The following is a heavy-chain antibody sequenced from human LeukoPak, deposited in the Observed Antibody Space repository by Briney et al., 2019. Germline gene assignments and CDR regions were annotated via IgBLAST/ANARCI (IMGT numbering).Heavy chain of an antibody. Sequence: SETLSLTCAVYGGSFSGYYWSWIRQPPGKGLEWIGEINHSGSTNYNPSLMSRVTISVDTSKNQFSLKLSSVTAADTAVYYCARGRYSSSRALGYWGQGTLVTVSS. CDR3: ARGRYSSSRALGY. CDR1: GGSFSGYY. J-gene: IGHJ4*02. V-gene: IGHV4-34*01. D-gene: IGHD6-13*01. CDR2: INHSGST.